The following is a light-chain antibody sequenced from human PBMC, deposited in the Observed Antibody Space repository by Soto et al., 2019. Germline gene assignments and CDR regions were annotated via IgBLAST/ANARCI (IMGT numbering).Light chain of an antibody. CDR3: QQFGXSVT. CDR2: GAS. V-gene: IGKV3D-15*01. J-gene: IGKJ5*01. Sequence: ELLMTQSPATLSVSPGERATLSCRASQSVSSNLAWYQQKPGQAPRLLIYGASTRATGIPARFSGSGSGTDFTLTISRLEPEDXXXYYCQQFGXSVTFGQGTRLEIK. CDR1: QSVSSN.